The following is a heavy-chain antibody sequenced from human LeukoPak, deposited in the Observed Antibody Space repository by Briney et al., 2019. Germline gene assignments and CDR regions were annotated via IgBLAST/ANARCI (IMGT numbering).Heavy chain of an antibody. CDR2: ITTRSGST. CDR1: GFTFSNTW. V-gene: IGHV3-23*01. Sequence: GGSLRLSCAASGFTFSNTWMNWVRQAPGKGLEWVSTITTRSGSTYYADSVKGRFTISRDNSKNTLYLQMNSLRAEDTAVYYCAKEVSWRVAGTMGLDYWGQGTLVTVSS. J-gene: IGHJ4*02. D-gene: IGHD6-19*01. CDR3: AKEVSWRVAGTMGLDY.